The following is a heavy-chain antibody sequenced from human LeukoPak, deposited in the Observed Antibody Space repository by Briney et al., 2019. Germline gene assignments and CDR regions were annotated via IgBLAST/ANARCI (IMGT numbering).Heavy chain of an antibody. D-gene: IGHD4-17*01. V-gene: IGHV4-34*01. Sequence: SETLSLTCAVYGGSFSGYYLRWIRQPPGKGLEWIGEISQSGSINYNPSLKSRVTMSVDTSKNQFSLKLSSVTAADTAVYYCARGSYGDYGFKHWYFDLWGRGTLVTVSS. CDR2: ISQSGSI. J-gene: IGHJ2*01. CDR3: ARGSYGDYGFKHWYFDL. CDR1: GGSFSGYY.